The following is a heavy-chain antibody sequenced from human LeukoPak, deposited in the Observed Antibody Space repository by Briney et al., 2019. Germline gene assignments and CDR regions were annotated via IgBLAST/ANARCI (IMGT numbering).Heavy chain of an antibody. CDR2: INPNIDGA. CDR1: GYTFTGYY. CDR3: ARIASPNAFDF. J-gene: IGHJ3*01. Sequence: ASVKVSCKASGYTFTGYYIHWVRQAPGQGLEWMGWINPNIDGANYAQRFQGRVTMTRDTSISTAYMELSRLRSDDTAVYYCARIASPNAFDFWGQGTIVTVPS. V-gene: IGHV1-2*02.